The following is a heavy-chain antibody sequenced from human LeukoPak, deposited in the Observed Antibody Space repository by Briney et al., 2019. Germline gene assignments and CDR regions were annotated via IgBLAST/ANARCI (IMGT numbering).Heavy chain of an antibody. CDR1: GFTFSSYS. V-gene: IGHV3-21*01. CDR2: ISGSSSYI. Sequence: PGGSLRLSCAASGFTFSSYSMNWVRQAPGKGLEWVSSISGSSSYIYYGDSVKGRCTISRDNAKKSLYLQMNSLRAEDTAVYYCARDRDTDWFFDFWGQGTLVTVSS. J-gene: IGHJ4*02. D-gene: IGHD5-18*01. CDR3: ARDRDTDWFFDF.